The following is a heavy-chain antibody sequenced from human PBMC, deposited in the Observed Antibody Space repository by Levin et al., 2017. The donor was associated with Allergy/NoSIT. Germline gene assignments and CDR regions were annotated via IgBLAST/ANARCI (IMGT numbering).Heavy chain of an antibody. V-gene: IGHV3-7*01. CDR3: ASSTSYAFDI. D-gene: IGHD6-13*01. CDR1: GFTFSSYW. J-gene: IGHJ3*02. Sequence: EASVKVSCVASGFTFSSYWMSWVRQAPGKGLEWVAHIKQDGSAQYYVDSVKGRFTISRDNAKNSLYLQMNSLRADDTAVYFCASSTSYAFDIWGQGTMLTVSS. CDR2: IKQDGSAQ.